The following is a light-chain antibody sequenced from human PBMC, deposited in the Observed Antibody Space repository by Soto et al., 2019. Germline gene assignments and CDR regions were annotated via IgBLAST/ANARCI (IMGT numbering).Light chain of an antibody. CDR2: GAS. Sequence: ESVLTQSPGSLSLSPGERATLSCRASQSVSSNYLAWYQHKPGQAPRLLIYGASRRATGIPDRSSGSGSGTDFPLTIRRLEPEDFEVYYCQQYGSSLSITFGQGTRLEIK. CDR3: QQYGSSLSIT. CDR1: QSVSSNY. V-gene: IGKV3-20*01. J-gene: IGKJ5*01.